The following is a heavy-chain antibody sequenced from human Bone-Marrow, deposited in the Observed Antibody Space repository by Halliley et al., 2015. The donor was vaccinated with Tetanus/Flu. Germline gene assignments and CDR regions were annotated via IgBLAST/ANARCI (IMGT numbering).Heavy chain of an antibody. CDR2: ISSGSSCR. Sequence: WVSFISSGSSCRYSADSAKGPFTISSDNAENSLYLQMNSLRREDTAVYYCARPHTVGAHWSYWGQGALVTVSS. J-gene: IGHJ4*02. CDR3: ARPHTVGAHWSY. D-gene: IGHD1-26*01. V-gene: IGHV3-21*01.